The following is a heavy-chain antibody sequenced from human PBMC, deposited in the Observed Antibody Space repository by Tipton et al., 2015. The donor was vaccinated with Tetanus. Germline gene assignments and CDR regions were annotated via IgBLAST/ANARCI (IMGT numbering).Heavy chain of an antibody. Sequence: GLVKPSGTLSLTCSVSGGSISSYYWSWIRQPPGKGPEWIGQIHSSGSTNYIPSLKSRVTISLDTSKNQFSLRLTSVTAADTAVYYCARDIEEVGATKYFDYWGQGTLVTVSS. D-gene: IGHD1-26*01. CDR2: IHSSGST. CDR3: ARDIEEVGATKYFDY. V-gene: IGHV4-59*01. J-gene: IGHJ4*02. CDR1: GGSISSYY.